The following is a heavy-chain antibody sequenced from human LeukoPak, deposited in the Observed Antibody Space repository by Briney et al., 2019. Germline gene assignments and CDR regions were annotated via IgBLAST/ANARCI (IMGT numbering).Heavy chain of an antibody. CDR2: ISSNGGSA. J-gene: IGHJ3*02. V-gene: IGHV3-64D*06. D-gene: IGHD1-26*01. CDR1: GFIFGSYA. CDR3: TRGGSPPEALGDAFDM. Sequence: PGGSLRLSCSASGFIFGSYAMHWVRQAPGKGLEYVSAISSNGGSAYYADSVKGRFTISRDNPENSLYLQMSSLRAEDTAVYYCTRGGSPPEALGDAFDMWGQGTMVTVSS.